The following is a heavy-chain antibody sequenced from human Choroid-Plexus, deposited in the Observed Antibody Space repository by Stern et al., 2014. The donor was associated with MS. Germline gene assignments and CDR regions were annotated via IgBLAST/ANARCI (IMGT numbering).Heavy chain of an antibody. D-gene: IGHD2/OR15-2a*01. CDR1: GFTFGSCA. V-gene: IGHV3-30*18. Sequence: VQLVESGGGVVQPGRPLRLSCVASGFTFGSCAMHWVRQAPGKGLEWVAGVSYDGSNKYYADSLQGRFTISRDNSQNTLYMQMSSLRPEDTAVYYCAKDRHYLTYFFDHWGQGSLVTVSS. CDR3: AKDRHYLTYFFDH. J-gene: IGHJ5*02. CDR2: VSYDGSNK.